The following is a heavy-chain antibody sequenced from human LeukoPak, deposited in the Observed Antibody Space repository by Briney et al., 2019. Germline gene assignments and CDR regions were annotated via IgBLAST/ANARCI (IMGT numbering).Heavy chain of an antibody. D-gene: IGHD3-22*01. CDR2: IYTSGST. Sequence: SETLSLTCTVSGGSISSGSYYWSWIRQPAGKGLEWIGRIYTSGSTNYNPSLKSRVTISVDTSKNQFSLKLSSVTAADTAVYYCARSRAYYYDSSGYDVGFDPWGQGTLVTVSS. J-gene: IGHJ5*02. CDR1: GGSISSGSYY. CDR3: ARSRAYYYDSSGYDVGFDP. V-gene: IGHV4-61*02.